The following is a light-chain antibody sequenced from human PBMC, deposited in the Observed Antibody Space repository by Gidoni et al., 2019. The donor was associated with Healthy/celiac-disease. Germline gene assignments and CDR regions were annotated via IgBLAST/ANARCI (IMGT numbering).Light chain of an antibody. CDR1: QSVSSIY. CDR3: RQYGRSPALT. V-gene: IGKV3-20*01. CDR2: AAS. J-gene: IGKJ4*01. Sequence: EFVLTQPPGTLSLSPGDRATSSCRASQSVSSIYLAWYQQKPCQAPRLLLYAASSRATGIPDRCSGSGSGRDFTITISRLEPEDFAVYYCRQYGRSPALTFGGGTKVEIK.